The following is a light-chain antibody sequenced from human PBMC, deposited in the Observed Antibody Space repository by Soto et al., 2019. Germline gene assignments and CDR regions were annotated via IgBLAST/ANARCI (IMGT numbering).Light chain of an antibody. CDR2: DAS. J-gene: IGKJ5*01. CDR3: QQYDNLPIT. Sequence: DIQMTQSPSSLSASVGERVTITCQASQDISNYLNWYQPKTGKAPKLLIYDASNLETGVTSRLSGSGSGTDFTLTISSLQPEDIATYYCQQYDNLPITVGQGTRLEIK. V-gene: IGKV1-33*01. CDR1: QDISNY.